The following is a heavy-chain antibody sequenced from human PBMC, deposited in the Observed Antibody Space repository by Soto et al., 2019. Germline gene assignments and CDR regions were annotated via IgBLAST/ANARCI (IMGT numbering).Heavy chain of an antibody. Sequence: ASVKVSCKASGGTFSSYSISWVRQAPGQGLEWMGGIIPIFGTANYAQKFQGRVTITADESTSTAYMELSSLRSEDTAFYYRAIEYSSSPPYYPIGYWGQGTLVTVSS. D-gene: IGHD6-6*01. CDR2: IIPIFGTA. CDR1: GGTFSSYS. CDR3: AIEYSSSPPYYPIGY. J-gene: IGHJ4*02. V-gene: IGHV1-69*13.